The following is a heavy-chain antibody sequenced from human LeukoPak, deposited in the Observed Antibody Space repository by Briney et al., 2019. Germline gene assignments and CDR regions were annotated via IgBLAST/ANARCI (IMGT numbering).Heavy chain of an antibody. CDR1: GYTFTGYY. V-gene: IGHV1-2*02. CDR2: INPNSGGT. CDR3: ARDRFTTYGDYDY. D-gene: IGHD4-17*01. J-gene: IGHJ4*02. Sequence: GASVKVSCKASGYTFTGYYMHWVRQAPGQGLEWMGWINPNSGGTNYAQKFQGRVTMTRDTSISTAYMELSRLRSDDTAVYYCARDRFTTYGDYDYWGQGTLVTVSS.